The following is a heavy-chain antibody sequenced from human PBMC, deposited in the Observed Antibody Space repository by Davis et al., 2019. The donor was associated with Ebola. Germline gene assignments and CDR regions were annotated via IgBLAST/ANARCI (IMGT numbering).Heavy chain of an antibody. D-gene: IGHD2-15*01. J-gene: IGHJ5*02. CDR3: AKDRLRSGGP. Sequence: GESLKISCAASGFTVSTNYMTWVRQAPGKGLEWVSSISSSSSYIYYADSVKGRFTISRDNAKNSLYLQMNSRRVEDTAVYYCAKDRLRSGGPWGQGTLVTVSS. CDR1: GFTVSTNY. CDR2: ISSSSSYI. V-gene: IGHV3-21*04.